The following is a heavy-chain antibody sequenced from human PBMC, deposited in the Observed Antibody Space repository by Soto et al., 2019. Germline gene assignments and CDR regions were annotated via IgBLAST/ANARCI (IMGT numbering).Heavy chain of an antibody. Sequence: GGSLRLSCAASGFTFSSYAMSWVRQAPGKGLEWVSAISGSGGSTYYADSVKGRFTISRDNSKNTLYLQMNSLRAEDTAVYYCAKDLLLITIIVVVTQVGFPYWRQGRLVTVT. V-gene: IGHV3-23*01. CDR2: ISGSGGST. CDR1: GFTFSSYA. J-gene: IGHJ4*02. D-gene: IGHD3-22*01. CDR3: AKDLLLITIIVVVTQVGFPY.